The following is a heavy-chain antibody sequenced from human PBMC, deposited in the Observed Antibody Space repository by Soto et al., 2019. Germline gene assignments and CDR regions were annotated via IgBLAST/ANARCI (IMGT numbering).Heavy chain of an antibody. V-gene: IGHV3-23*01. J-gene: IGHJ4*02. D-gene: IGHD6-13*01. CDR3: AKLNLFVSAAAGRGPFDY. CDR1: GFTFSNYA. CDR2: VSGSGGNT. Sequence: VQLLESGGGLVQPGGSLRLSCAASGFTFSNYAMSWVRQAPGKGLEWVSAVSGSGGNTYYADSVQGRFTISRDNSKNMLNLQRNSLRAEDTAVYYCAKLNLFVSAAAGRGPFDYWGQGTLVTVSS.